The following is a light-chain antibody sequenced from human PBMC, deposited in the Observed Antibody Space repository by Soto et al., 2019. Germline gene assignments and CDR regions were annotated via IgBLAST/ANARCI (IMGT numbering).Light chain of an antibody. CDR2: GAS. Sequence: EIVLTRSPGTLSSSPGGRATLSCRASQSVTDNYLAWYQQKPGQAPRLLIYGASSRATGIPDRFSGNGSGTDFTLTISRLESEDFAMYYCHQYGRSPRGTFGQGTKVDIK. V-gene: IGKV3-20*01. CDR1: QSVTDNY. CDR3: HQYGRSPRGT. J-gene: IGKJ1*01.